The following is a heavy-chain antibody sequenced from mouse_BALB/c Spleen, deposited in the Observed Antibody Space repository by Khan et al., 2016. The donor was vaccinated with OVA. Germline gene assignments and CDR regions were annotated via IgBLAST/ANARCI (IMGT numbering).Heavy chain of an antibody. CDR1: GFTFIDYG. CDR2: ISSVAYSI. V-gene: IGHV5-15*02. J-gene: IGHJ3*01. CDR3: ARGGFAY. Sequence: EVELVESGGGLVQPGGSRKLSCAASGFTFIDYGMAWVRQTPGKGPEWIAFISSVAYSIYYADTVTGRFTISRENAKNTLYLEMSSLRSAVTAMYYCARGGFAYWGQGTLVTVSA.